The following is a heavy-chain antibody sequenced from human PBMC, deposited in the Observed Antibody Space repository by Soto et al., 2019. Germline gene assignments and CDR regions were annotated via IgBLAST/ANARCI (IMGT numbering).Heavy chain of an antibody. CDR2: INPSGGST. D-gene: IGHD2-2*01. CDR3: ARVPAAINYYYYGLDV. Sequence: GASVKVSCKASGYTFTSYYMHWVRQAPGQGLEWMGIINPSGGSTSYAQKFQGRVTMTRDTSTSTVYMELSSLRSEDTAVYYCARVPAAINYYYYGLDVWGQGTTVTVSS. J-gene: IGHJ6*02. V-gene: IGHV1-46*01. CDR1: GYTFTSYY.